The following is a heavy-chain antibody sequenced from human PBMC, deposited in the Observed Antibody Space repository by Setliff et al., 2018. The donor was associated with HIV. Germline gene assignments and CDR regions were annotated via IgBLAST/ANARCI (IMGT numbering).Heavy chain of an antibody. V-gene: IGHV4-59*01. D-gene: IGHD4-17*01. CDR3: ARGTTLNVVPDAFDI. CDR1: SGSISGYY. CDR2: VSYSGST. Sequence: SETLSLTCRVSSGSISGYYWSWVRQPPGRGLEWIGYVSYSGSTSYNPSLNSRVTMSVDTPRDQFSLKLSSVTAADTAVYYCARGTTLNVVPDAFDIWGQGTMVTVSS. J-gene: IGHJ3*02.